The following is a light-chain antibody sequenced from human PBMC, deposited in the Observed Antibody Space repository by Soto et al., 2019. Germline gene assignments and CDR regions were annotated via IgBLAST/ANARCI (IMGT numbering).Light chain of an antibody. J-gene: IGLJ1*01. Sequence: QSVLTQPASVSGSPGQSITISSTGTSSDVGGYNFVSWYQQHPGKAPKLIIYEVTSRPSGVSNRFSGSKSDNTASLTISGLQAEDEADYYCNSYTTLSTLVFGTGTKVT. V-gene: IGLV2-14*03. CDR1: SSDVGGYNF. CDR2: EVT. CDR3: NSYTTLSTLV.